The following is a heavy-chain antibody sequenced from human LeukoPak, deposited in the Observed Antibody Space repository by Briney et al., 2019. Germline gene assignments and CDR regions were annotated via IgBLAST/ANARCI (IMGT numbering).Heavy chain of an antibody. V-gene: IGHV3-11*04. CDR3: ARPYDFSRTYYYYYMDV. CDR2: ISSSGSNK. D-gene: IGHD3-3*01. J-gene: IGHJ6*03. Sequence: PGGSLRLSCAASGITFSNYYMTWIRQAPGKGLEWVSYISSSGSNKYYADSVKGRFTISRDNSKNTLYLQMNSLRAEDTAVYYCARPYDFSRTYYYYYMDVWGKGTSVTVSS. CDR1: GITFSNYY.